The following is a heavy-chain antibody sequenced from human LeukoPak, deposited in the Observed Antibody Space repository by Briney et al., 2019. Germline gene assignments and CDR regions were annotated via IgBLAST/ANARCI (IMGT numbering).Heavy chain of an antibody. V-gene: IGHV4-59*01. CDR1: GGSISSYY. CDR3: AREAGIAAAGDFDY. CDR2: IYYSGTT. Sequence: SETLSLTCTVSGGSISSYYWSWIRQPPGEGLEWIGYIYYSGTTNSNPSLKSRVTISVDTSKNQFSLKLSSVTAADTAVYYCAREAGIAAAGDFDYWGQGTLVTVSS. J-gene: IGHJ4*02. D-gene: IGHD6-13*01.